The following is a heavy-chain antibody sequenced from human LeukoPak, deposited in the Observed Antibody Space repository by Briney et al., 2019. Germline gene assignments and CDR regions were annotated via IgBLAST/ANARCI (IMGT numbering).Heavy chain of an antibody. Sequence: ASVKVSCKASGYTFTSYYIHWVRQAPGQGLEWMGIIKPRDGYTNYGQKFQGRVTVTRDTSSNTLYMELRSLTSEDTAVYCCATLTAVVEIWGQGTMVTVSS. J-gene: IGHJ4*02. V-gene: IGHV1-46*01. CDR2: IKPRDGYT. CDR3: ATLTAVVEI. D-gene: IGHD5-18*01. CDR1: GYTFTSYY.